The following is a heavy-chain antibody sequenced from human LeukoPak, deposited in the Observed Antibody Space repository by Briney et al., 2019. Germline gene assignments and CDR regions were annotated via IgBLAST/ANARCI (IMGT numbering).Heavy chain of an antibody. V-gene: IGHV3-23*01. J-gene: IGHJ2*01. CDR2: ISGGGENT. CDR3: AKPRAMTTGVGRYFDL. CDR1: GFTFTSYA. D-gene: IGHD1-1*01. Sequence: GGSLRLSCGASGFTFTSYAMSWIRQAPGEGLEWVSAISGGGENTYYGDSVKGRFTISRDNSKNTLYLQMNSLRAEDTATYYCAKPRAMTTGVGRYFDLWGRGTLVTVSS.